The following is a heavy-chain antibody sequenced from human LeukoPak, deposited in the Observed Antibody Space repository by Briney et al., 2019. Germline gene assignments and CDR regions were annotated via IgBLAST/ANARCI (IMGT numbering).Heavy chain of an antibody. CDR3: ARDTNTYYYDSSGYYY. J-gene: IGHJ4*02. CDR1: GGTFSSYA. Sequence: SVKVSCKASGGTFSSYAISWVRQAPGQGLDWMGGSIPIFGTANYAQKFQGRVTITADESTSTAYMELRSLRSEDTAVYYCARDTNTYYYDSSGYYYWGQGTLVTVSS. D-gene: IGHD3-22*01. V-gene: IGHV1-69*13. CDR2: SIPIFGTA.